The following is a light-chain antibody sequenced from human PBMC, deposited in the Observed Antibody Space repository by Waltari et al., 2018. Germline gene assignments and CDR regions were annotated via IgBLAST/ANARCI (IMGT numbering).Light chain of an antibody. V-gene: IGLV3-21*02. J-gene: IGLJ2*01. CDR2: DDT. CDR1: NVGSKS. Sequence: SYVLTQPPSASVATGETARITCGGDNVGSKSVHWYQQKPGQAPLLVVYDDTARPSGIPDRFSASNSGNTATLTISRVENGDEADYYCQVWDTTSERVVFGGGTKLTVL. CDR3: QVWDTTSERVV.